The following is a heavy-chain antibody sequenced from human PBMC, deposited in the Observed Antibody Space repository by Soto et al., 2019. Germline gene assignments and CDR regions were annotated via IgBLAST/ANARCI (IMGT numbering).Heavy chain of an antibody. CDR3: ARLNNYDSSASRKWLDP. V-gene: IGHV3-23*01. J-gene: IGHJ5*02. Sequence: EVQLLESGGGFVQPGGSLRLSCAASGITFSTYAMSWVRRAPGKGLEWVSTIGTNGADKQYADFVKGRFTVSRDRSDGTLSLQMNSLRAEDTAVYYCARLNNYDSSASRKWLDPWGQGTLVTVSS. CDR2: IGTNGADK. D-gene: IGHD3-22*01. CDR1: GITFSTYA.